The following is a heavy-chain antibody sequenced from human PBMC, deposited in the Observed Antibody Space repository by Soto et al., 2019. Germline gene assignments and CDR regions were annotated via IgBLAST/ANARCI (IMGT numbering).Heavy chain of an antibody. Sequence: QVQLEESGPGLVKASQTLSLTCTVSGGPISTGGHFWSWIRQHPKKGLEWIGYIYYSGTTHYNASLKSRATVSVDTSKNQFSLKLTSVTAEDTAVYYCARVVSGSYFDCWGQGTLVTVSS. CDR2: IYYSGTT. D-gene: IGHD1-26*01. CDR3: ARVVSGSYFDC. CDR1: GGPISTGGHF. V-gene: IGHV4-31*03. J-gene: IGHJ4*02.